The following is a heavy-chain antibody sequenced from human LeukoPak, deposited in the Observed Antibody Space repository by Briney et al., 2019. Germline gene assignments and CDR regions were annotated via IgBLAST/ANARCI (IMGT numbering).Heavy chain of an antibody. V-gene: IGHV4-59*01. CDR1: GGSISSYY. J-gene: IGHJ4*02. D-gene: IGHD6-13*01. CDR3: ARGVYIAAAQYGY. CDR2: IYYSGTT. Sequence: SETLSLTCTVSGGSISSYYWNWIRQPPGKGLEWIGYIYYSGTTNYNPSLKSRVTISVDTSKNQFSLNLSSVTAADTAVYYCARGVYIAAAQYGYWGQGTLVTVSS.